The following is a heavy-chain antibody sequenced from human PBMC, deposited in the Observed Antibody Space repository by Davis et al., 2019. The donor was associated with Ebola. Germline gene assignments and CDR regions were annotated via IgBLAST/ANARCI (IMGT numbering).Heavy chain of an antibody. CDR1: GFTFDDYA. Sequence: GESLKISCAASGFTFDDYAMHWVRQAPGKGLEWVSAISGSGGSTYYADSVKGRFTISRDNSKNTLYLQMNSLRAEDTAVYYCTVVAAAYYFDYWGQGTLVTVSS. V-gene: IGHV3-23*01. CDR2: ISGSGGST. CDR3: TVVAAAYYFDY. J-gene: IGHJ4*02. D-gene: IGHD2-15*01.